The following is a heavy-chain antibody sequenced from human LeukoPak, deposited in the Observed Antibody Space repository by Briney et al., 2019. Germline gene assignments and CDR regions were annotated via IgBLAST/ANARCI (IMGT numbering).Heavy chain of an antibody. Sequence: GGSLRLSCAASGFTFSSYSMNWVRQAPEKGLEWVANIKQDGSEKYYVDSVKGRFTISRDNAKNPLYLQMNSLRAEDTAVYYCARDPSQDYDSFDYWGQGTLVTVSS. D-gene: IGHD5-12*01. J-gene: IGHJ4*02. CDR1: GFTFSSYS. V-gene: IGHV3-7*03. CDR2: IKQDGSEK. CDR3: ARDPSQDYDSFDY.